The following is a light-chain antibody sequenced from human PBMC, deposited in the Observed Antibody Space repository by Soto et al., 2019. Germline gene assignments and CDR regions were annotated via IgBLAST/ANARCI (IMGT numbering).Light chain of an antibody. V-gene: IGKV3-11*01. Sequence: EIVLTQSPATLSVSPGERATLSCRASPSVTNFLAWYQQKPVQAPRLLIYGAFNRATGIPARFSGSGSGTDFTLTISSLEPEDSAVYYCQQRNVWPPVTFGQGTRLEI. J-gene: IGKJ5*01. CDR3: QQRNVWPPVT. CDR2: GAF. CDR1: PSVTNF.